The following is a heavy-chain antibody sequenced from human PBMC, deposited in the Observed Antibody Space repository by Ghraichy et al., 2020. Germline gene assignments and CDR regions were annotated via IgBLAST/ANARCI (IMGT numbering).Heavy chain of an antibody. CDR1: GFTFSNSA. D-gene: IGHD2-2*02. V-gene: IGHV3-23*01. J-gene: IGHJ5*02. CDR2: ISGSGYST. CDR3: AEDRGVVPAAIGDWFDP. Sequence: GGSLRLSCAASGFTFSNSAMSWVRQAPGKGLEWVSSISGSGYSTYYADSVKVRFTISRDNSKNTLYLQMNSLRVEDTAVYYCAEDRGVVPAAIGDWFDPWGQGTLVTVSS.